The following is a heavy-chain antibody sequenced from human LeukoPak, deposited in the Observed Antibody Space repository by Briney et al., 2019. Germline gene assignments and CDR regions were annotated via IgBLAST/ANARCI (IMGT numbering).Heavy chain of an antibody. V-gene: IGHV1-2*02. CDR2: INPNSGGT. Sequence: ASVKVSCKASGYTFTGYYMHWVRQAPGQGLEWMGWINPNSGGTNYAQKFQGRVTMTRDTSISTAYMELSRLRSDDTAVYYCARVPLLCFGESSAFDIWGQGTMVTVSS. J-gene: IGHJ3*02. CDR1: GYTFTGYY. CDR3: ARVPLLCFGESSAFDI. D-gene: IGHD3-10*01.